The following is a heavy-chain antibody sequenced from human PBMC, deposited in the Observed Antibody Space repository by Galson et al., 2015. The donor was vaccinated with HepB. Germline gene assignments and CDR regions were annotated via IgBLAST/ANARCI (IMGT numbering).Heavy chain of an antibody. Sequence: SLRLSCAASGFTFSSYWMSWVRQAPGKGLEWVANIKQDGSEKYYVDSVKGRFTISRDNAKNSLYLQMNSLRAEDTAVYYCARCKGMVAATNWFDPWGQGTLVTVSS. J-gene: IGHJ5*02. CDR2: IKQDGSEK. CDR3: ARCKGMVAATNWFDP. CDR1: GFTFSSYW. D-gene: IGHD2-15*01. V-gene: IGHV3-7*03.